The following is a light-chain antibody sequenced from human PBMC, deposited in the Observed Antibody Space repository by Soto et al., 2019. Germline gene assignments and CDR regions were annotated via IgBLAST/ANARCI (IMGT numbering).Light chain of an antibody. CDR3: QQRSNWPPIT. J-gene: IGKJ5*01. CDR2: AAS. Sequence: GDRVTITCRASQSISSWLAWYQQKPGKAPKLLIYAASSLQSGVPSRFSGSGSGTDFTLTISSLQPEDFAVYYCQQRSNWPPITFGQGTRLEI. V-gene: IGKV1-5*01. CDR1: QSISSW.